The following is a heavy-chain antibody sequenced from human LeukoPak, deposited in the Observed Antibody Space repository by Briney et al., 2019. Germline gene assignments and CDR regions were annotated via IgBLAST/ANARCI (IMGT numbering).Heavy chain of an antibody. Sequence: ASVKVSCKASGYTFTGYYMHWVRQAPGQGLEWMVWINPNSGGTNYAQKFQGRLTMTRDTSISTAYMELSRLRSDDTAVYYCARSTADFWSGYYDFDYWGQGTLVTVSS. J-gene: IGHJ4*02. CDR2: INPNSGGT. D-gene: IGHD3-3*01. CDR3: ARSTADFWSGYYDFDY. CDR1: GYTFTGYY. V-gene: IGHV1-2*02.